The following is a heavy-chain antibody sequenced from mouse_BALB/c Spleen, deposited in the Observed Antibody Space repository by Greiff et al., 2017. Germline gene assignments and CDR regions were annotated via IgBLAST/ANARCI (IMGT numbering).Heavy chain of an antibody. V-gene: IGHV1S29*02. CDR2: IYPYNGGT. D-gene: IGHD1-2*01. Sequence: VQLQQSGPELVKPGASVKISCKASGYTFTDYNMHWVKQSHGKSLEWIGYIYPYNGGTGYNQKFKSKATLTVDNSSSTAYMELRSLTSEDSAVYYCAREGDGYEAWFAYWGQGTLVTVSA. CDR3: AREGDGYEAWFAY. J-gene: IGHJ3*01. CDR1: GYTFTDYN.